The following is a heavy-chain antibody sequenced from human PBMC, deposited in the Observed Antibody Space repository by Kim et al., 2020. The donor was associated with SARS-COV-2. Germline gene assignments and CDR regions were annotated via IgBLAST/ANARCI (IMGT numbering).Heavy chain of an antibody. Sequence: GGTLRLSCTMSGFTFTGRAMCWVRQAQGKGLEWVSSIDGSDGTTYYVDSVKGRFSISRDDSKNTLYLQMSALRADDTAAYYCLKGGWGWIWDYWDQGTL. CDR3: LKGGWGWIWDY. CDR2: IDGSDGTT. CDR1: GFTFTGRA. J-gene: IGHJ4*02. V-gene: IGHV3-23*01. D-gene: IGHD2-21*01.